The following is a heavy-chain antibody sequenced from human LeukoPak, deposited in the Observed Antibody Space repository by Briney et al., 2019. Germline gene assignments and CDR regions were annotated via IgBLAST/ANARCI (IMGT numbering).Heavy chain of an antibody. J-gene: IGHJ4*02. CDR1: GFTVSSNY. D-gene: IGHD2/OR15-2a*01. CDR3: ARDGSRGTPSSFDY. Sequence: GGSLRLSCAASGFTVSSNYMSWVRQAPGKGLEWVSIIYSGGSTFYADSVKGRFTISRDNAKNSLYLQMNSLRAEDTAVYYCARDGSRGTPSSFDYWGQGTLVTVSS. V-gene: IGHV3-53*01. CDR2: IYSGGST.